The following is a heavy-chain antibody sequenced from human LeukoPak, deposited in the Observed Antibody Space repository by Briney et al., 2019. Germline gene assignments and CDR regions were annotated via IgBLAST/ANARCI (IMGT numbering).Heavy chain of an antibody. Sequence: GGSLRLSCAASGFTFSSYAMSWVRQAPGKGLEWVSVISGSGSRTYYADSVKGRFTISRDNSKNTLYLQMNSLRAEDTAVYYCAKDLYCRSTSCSFDYWGQGTLVTVSS. J-gene: IGHJ4*02. CDR1: GFTFSSYA. CDR3: AKDLYCRSTSCSFDY. V-gene: IGHV3-23*01. D-gene: IGHD2-2*01. CDR2: ISGSGSRT.